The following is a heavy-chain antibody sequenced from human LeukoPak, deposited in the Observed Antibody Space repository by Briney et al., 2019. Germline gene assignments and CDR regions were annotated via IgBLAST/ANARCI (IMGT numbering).Heavy chain of an antibody. V-gene: IGHV4-34*01. D-gene: IGHD1-26*01. CDR3: ATTAWDYYFDY. CDR1: GGSFSGYY. J-gene: IGHJ4*02. Sequence: PSETLSLTCAVYGGSFSGYYWGWIRQPPGKGLEWIGSIYYTGSTYYNASLKSRVTISLNTSKNQFSLKLASMTAADTAVYYCATTAWDYYFDYWGQGTLVTVSS. CDR2: IYYTGST.